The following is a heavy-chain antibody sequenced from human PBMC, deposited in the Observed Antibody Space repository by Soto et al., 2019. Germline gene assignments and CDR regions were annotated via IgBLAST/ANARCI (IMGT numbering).Heavy chain of an antibody. Sequence: QVQLVQSGAEVKKPGSSVKVSCKASGGTFSSYAISWVRQAPGQGLEWMGGIIPIFGTANYAQKFQGRVTITADESTSTAYMELSSLRSEDTAVYYCASGEERRDSTSCYYEYFQHWGQGTLVTVSS. CDR3: ASGEERRDSTSCYYEYFQH. J-gene: IGHJ1*01. CDR2: IIPIFGTA. V-gene: IGHV1-69*01. D-gene: IGHD2-2*01. CDR1: GGTFSSYA.